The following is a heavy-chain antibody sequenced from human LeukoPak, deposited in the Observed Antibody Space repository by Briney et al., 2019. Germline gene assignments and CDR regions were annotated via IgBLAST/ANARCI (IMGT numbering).Heavy chain of an antibody. CDR2: IYSDGST. D-gene: IGHD2-8*01. CDR3: ARFQPIYTNSYAWFDP. J-gene: IGHJ5*02. CDR1: GFTVSSNY. Sequence: GGSLRLSCAASGFTVSSNYMNWVRQAPGKGLEWVSLIYSDGSTYYADSVKGRFIISRDNSASTLYLQMNSLRAEDTAVYYCARFQPIYTNSYAWFDPWGQGTLVTVSS. V-gene: IGHV3-53*01.